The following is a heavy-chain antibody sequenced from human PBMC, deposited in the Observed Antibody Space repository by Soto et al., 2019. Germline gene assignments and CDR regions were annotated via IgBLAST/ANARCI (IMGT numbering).Heavy chain of an antibody. D-gene: IGHD2-2*01. CDR2: FDPEDGET. CDR1: GYTLTELS. V-gene: IGHV1-24*01. CDR3: ARERVVVPAAIGYYGMDV. Sequence: ASVKVSCKVSGYTLTELSMHWVRQAPGKGLEWMGGFDPEDGETIYAQKFQGRVTMTEDTSTDTAYMELSSLRSDDTAVYYCARERVVVPAAIGYYGMDVWGQGTTVTVSS. J-gene: IGHJ6*02.